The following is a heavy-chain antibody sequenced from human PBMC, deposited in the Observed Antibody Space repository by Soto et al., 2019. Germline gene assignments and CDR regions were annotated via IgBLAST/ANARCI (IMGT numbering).Heavy chain of an antibody. CDR1: GGSITSDSYY. V-gene: IGHV4-31*03. D-gene: IGHD2-2*01. CDR2: IYYTGST. Sequence: LSLTCTVSGGSITSDSYYWSWIRQYPGKGLEWIGYIYYTGSTYYNPSLKSRVGISVDTSENQFFLSQSSVTAADSAVYYCARDPGPRSASIRGLGWFDPWGQGTLVTVSS. CDR3: ARDPGPRSASIRGLGWFDP. J-gene: IGHJ5*02.